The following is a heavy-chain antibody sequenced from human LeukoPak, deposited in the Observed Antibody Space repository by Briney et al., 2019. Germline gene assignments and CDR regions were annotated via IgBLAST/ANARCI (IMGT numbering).Heavy chain of an antibody. J-gene: IGHJ5*02. V-gene: IGHV4-39*01. CDR2: IYYSGST. D-gene: IGHD3-16*01. CDR3: ARHGGGNTYYDYVWGGPQNWFDP. CDR1: GGSISSSSYY. Sequence: PSETLPLTCTVSGGSISSSSYYWGWIRQPPGKGLEWIGSIYYSGSTYYNPSLKSRVTISVDTSKNQFSLKLSSVTAADTAVYYCARHGGGNTYYDYVWGGPQNWFDPWGQGTLVTVSS.